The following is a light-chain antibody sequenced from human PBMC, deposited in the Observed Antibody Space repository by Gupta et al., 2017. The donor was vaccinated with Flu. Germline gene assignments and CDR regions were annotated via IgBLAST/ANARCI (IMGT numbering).Light chain of an antibody. V-gene: IGLV2-14*01. CDR1: SNDVGGYNA. J-gene: IGLJ1*01. CDR3: CSYTTTHPFV. CDR2: EV. Sequence: QSALTQPPSVSGSPGQSTTLSCTGTSNDVGGYNAVSWYQQHPGKVPKLIIYEVTRRSGVSNRFSGSKSGNTASLTISGLQPEDEADYYCCSYTTTHPFVFGSGTKVTVL.